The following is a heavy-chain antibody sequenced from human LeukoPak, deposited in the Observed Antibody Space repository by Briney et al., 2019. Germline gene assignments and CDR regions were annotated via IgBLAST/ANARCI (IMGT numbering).Heavy chain of an antibody. Sequence: SQTLSLTCAVSGGSVSSGTYYWSWIRQPPGKGLEWIGYIYYSGSTNYNPSIKSRVTISVDTSKNQFSLKLSSVTAADTAVYYCARDRVRGNSNPFFDYWGQGTLVTVSS. CDR3: ARDRVRGNSNPFFDY. J-gene: IGHJ4*02. D-gene: IGHD4-11*01. V-gene: IGHV4-61*01. CDR2: IYYSGST. CDR1: GGSVSSGTYY.